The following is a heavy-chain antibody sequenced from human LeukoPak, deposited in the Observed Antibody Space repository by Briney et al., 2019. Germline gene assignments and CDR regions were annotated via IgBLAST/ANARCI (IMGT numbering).Heavy chain of an antibody. CDR2: IGIAGDT. D-gene: IGHD5/OR15-5a*01. Sequence: GGSLRLSCAASGFTFSSYDMHWVRQAPGRGLEWVSAIGIAGDTYYPDSVKGRFTISRENAKNSMYLQMNSLKDGDTAVYYCTRGGIQVSGIDAFDIWGQGTMVTVSS. CDR3: TRGGIQVSGIDAFDI. V-gene: IGHV3-13*01. J-gene: IGHJ3*02. CDR1: GFTFSSYD.